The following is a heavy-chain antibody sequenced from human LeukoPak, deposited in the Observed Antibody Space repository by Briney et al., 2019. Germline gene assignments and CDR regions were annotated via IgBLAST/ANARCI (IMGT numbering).Heavy chain of an antibody. D-gene: IGHD4-17*01. V-gene: IGHV3-23*01. CDR1: GVTLSTYA. Sequence: PGGSLRLSCAASGVTLSTYAMSWARQAPGKGLEWVSGISSSGSGDNTYYADSVKGRFTISRDSSKDALFLHMNTLRAEDTAVYYCAKAATVYYFDYWGQGTLVTVSS. CDR3: AKAATVYYFDY. J-gene: IGHJ4*02. CDR2: ISSSGSGDNT.